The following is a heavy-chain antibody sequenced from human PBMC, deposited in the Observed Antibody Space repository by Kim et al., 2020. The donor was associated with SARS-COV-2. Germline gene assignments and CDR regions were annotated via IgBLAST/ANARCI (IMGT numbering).Heavy chain of an antibody. V-gene: IGHV3-53*01. J-gene: IGHJ6*02. Sequence: GGSLRLSCAASGFTVSSNYMRWVRQAPGKGLEWVSVIYSGGSTYYADSVKGRFTISRDNSKNTLYLQMNSLRAGDTAEYYCARDSPYGGYYYYGMDVWGQGGTVTVS. CDR1: GFTVSSNY. D-gene: IGHD3-10*01. CDR2: IYSGGST. CDR3: ARDSPYGGYYYYGMDV.